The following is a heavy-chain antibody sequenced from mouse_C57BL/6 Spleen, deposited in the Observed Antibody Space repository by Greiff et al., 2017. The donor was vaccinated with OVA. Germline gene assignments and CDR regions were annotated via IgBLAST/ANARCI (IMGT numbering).Heavy chain of an antibody. CDR3: ARRTTVDYYAMDY. CDR2: IYPRSGNT. Sequence: QVQLQQSGAELARPGASVKLSCKASGYTFTSYGISWVKQRTGQGLEWIGEIYPRSGNTYYNEKFKGKATLTADKSSSTAYMELRSLTSEDSAVYFCARRTTVDYYAMDYWGQGTSVTVPS. D-gene: IGHD1-1*01. CDR1: GYTFTSYG. J-gene: IGHJ4*01. V-gene: IGHV1-81*01.